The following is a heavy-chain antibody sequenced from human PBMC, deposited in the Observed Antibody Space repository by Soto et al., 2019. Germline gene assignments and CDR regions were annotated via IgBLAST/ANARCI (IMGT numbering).Heavy chain of an antibody. CDR3: AHRLPGPSGYDV. CDR2: IYWNDEQ. V-gene: IGHV2-5*01. D-gene: IGHD6-13*01. J-gene: IGHJ6*02. Sequence: ASGPTLVNPTQTLTLTRTFSGFSLTSGVVGVGWIRQPPGEALEWLALIYWNDEQYYNPSLRNRLTITRDTSKNQVVLTMTNMDPVDTATYYCAHRLPGPSGYDVWGQGTTVTVSS. CDR1: GFSLTSGVVG.